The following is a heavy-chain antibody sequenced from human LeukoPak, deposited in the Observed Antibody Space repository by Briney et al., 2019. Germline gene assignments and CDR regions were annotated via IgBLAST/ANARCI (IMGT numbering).Heavy chain of an antibody. CDR1: GGSISSGGYY. CDR3: ARDPLWGAFDI. J-gene: IGHJ3*02. V-gene: IGHV4-31*03. Sequence: PSETPSLTCTVSGGSISSGGYYWSWIRQHPGKGLEWIGYIYYSGSTYYNPSLKSRVTISVDTSKNQFSLKLSSVTAADTAVYYCARDPLWGAFDIWGQGTMVTVSS. CDR2: IYYSGST. D-gene: IGHD7-27*01.